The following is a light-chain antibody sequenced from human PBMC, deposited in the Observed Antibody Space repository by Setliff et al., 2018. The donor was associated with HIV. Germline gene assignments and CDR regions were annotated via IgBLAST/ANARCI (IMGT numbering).Light chain of an antibody. CDR1: SSDVGGYNY. CDR2: DVS. Sequence: QSALAQPHSVSGSPGQSVTISCTGTSSDVGGYNYVSWYQQHPDKAPKLMIYDVSKRPSGVPDRFSGSKSGNTAPLTISGLQAEDEADYHCCSYAGNSYVFGTGTKVTVL. CDR3: CSYAGNSYV. V-gene: IGLV2-11*01. J-gene: IGLJ1*01.